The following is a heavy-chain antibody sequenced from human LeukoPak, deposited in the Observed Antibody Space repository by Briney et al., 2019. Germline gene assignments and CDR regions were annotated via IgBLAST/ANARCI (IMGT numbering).Heavy chain of an antibody. D-gene: IGHD1-26*01. Sequence: PSETLSLTCTVSGGSISSSGYYWGWIRQPPGKGLEWIASIYYSGSTYYNPSLKSRVTISVDTSKNLLSLKLSSLTSADTAVYYCARHEYSGSYYGLSWFDHWGQGTLVTVSS. CDR1: GGSISSSGYY. CDR2: IYYSGST. V-gene: IGHV4-39*01. CDR3: ARHEYSGSYYGLSWFDH. J-gene: IGHJ5*02.